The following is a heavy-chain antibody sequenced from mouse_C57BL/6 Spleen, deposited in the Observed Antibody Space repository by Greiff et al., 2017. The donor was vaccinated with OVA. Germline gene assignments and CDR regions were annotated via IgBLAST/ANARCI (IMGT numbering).Heavy chain of an antibody. Sequence: QVQLQQPGAELVKPGASVKLSCKASGYTFTSYWMQWVKQRPGQGLEWIGEIDPSDSYTNYNQKFKGKATLTVDTSSSTAYMKLSSLTSEDSAVYYCARWLLRDYWGQGTTLTVSS. V-gene: IGHV1-50*01. CDR3: ARWLLRDY. D-gene: IGHD2-3*01. CDR1: GYTFTSYW. J-gene: IGHJ2*01. CDR2: IDPSDSYT.